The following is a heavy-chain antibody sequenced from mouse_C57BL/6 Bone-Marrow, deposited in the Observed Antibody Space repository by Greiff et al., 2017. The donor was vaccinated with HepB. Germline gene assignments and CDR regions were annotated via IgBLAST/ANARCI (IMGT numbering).Heavy chain of an antibody. D-gene: IGHD2-3*01. V-gene: IGHV5-12*01. CDR2: ISNGGGST. J-gene: IGHJ4*01. Sequence: EVQLQQSGGGLVQPGGSLKLSCAASGFTFSDYYMYWVRQTPEKRLEWVAYISNGGGSTYYPDTVKGRFTISRDNAKNTLYLQMSRLKSEDTAMYYCARRWLLHHYYAMDYWGQGTSVTVSS. CDR3: ARRWLLHHYYAMDY. CDR1: GFTFSDYY.